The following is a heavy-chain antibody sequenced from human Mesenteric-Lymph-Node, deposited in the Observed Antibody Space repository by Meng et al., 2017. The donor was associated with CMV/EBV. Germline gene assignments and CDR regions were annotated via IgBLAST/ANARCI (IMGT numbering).Heavy chain of an antibody. V-gene: IGHV4-34*01. Sequence: QVQLQQWGAGLLKPSETLSLTCAVYGGSFSGYYWSWIRQPPGKGLEWIGEINHSGSTNYNPSLKSRVTISVDTSKNQFSLKLSSVTAADTAVYYCARHQRWLKSEGGFNYWGRGTLVTVSS. CDR1: GGSFSGYY. J-gene: IGHJ4*02. D-gene: IGHD4-23*01. CDR3: ARHQRWLKSEGGFNY. CDR2: INHSGST.